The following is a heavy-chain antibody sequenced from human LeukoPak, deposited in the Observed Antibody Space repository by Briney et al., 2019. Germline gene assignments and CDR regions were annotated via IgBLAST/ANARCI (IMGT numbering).Heavy chain of an antibody. J-gene: IGHJ3*02. CDR1: GFTFSGYT. V-gene: IGHV3-21*01. Sequence: GGSLRLSCAASGFTFSGYTMNWVRQAPGKGLEWVSSISSSSIYIYYADSVRGRLTISRDNAKNSLYLQMNSLRVEDTAVYHCARGPTDFDASDIWGHGTLVTVSS. CDR3: ARGPTDFDASDI. CDR2: ISSSSIYI.